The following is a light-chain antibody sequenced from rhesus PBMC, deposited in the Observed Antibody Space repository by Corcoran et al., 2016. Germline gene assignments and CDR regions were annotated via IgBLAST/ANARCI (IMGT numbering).Light chain of an antibody. Sequence: DIQMTQSPSSLSASVGDRVTITCRASQGISNWLAWYQQKPGKAPKPLIYRASNLETGVPLRLSGSGSEQDFTLTISSLQPEDIATYYCQQHDNSPYSFGQGTKVEIK. V-gene: IGKV1-69*01. CDR1: QGISNW. J-gene: IGKJ2*01. CDR3: QQHDNSPYS. CDR2: RAS.